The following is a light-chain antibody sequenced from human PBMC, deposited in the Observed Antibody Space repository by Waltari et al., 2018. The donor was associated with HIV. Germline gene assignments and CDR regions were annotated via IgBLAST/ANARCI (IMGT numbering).Light chain of an antibody. CDR1: ALPKQY. Sequence: SYELTQPPSVSVSPGQTARLTRPGDALPKQYAYWYQQKPGQAPVVVIYKDSERPSGIPERFSGSSSGTTVTLTISGVQAEDEADYYCQSADSSGPYRVFGGGTKLTVL. CDR2: KDS. V-gene: IGLV3-25*03. J-gene: IGLJ3*02. CDR3: QSADSSGPYRV.